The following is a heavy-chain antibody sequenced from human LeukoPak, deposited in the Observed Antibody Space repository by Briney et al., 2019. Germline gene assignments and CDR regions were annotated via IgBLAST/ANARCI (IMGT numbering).Heavy chain of an antibody. J-gene: IGHJ6*02. CDR3: ARVGYYGSGSLYYYGMDV. CDR1: GYSFTSYW. D-gene: IGHD3-10*01. V-gene: IGHV5-51*01. Sequence: GESLKISCKGSGYSFTSYWIGWVRQMPGKGLEWMGIIYPGDSDTRYSPSFQGQVTISADKSISTAYLQWSSLKASDTAMYYRARVGYYGSGSLYYYGMDVWGQGTTVTVSS. CDR2: IYPGDSDT.